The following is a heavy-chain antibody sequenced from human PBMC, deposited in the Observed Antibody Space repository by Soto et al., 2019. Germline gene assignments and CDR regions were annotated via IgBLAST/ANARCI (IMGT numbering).Heavy chain of an antibody. CDR1: GGSIRSGEYY. J-gene: IGHJ3*02. Sequence: SETLSLTSTVSGGSIRSGEYYWIWIRQPPGKGLEWIGYIYYNGSTYYTPTLKSRVTISVDTSKNQFSLKLSSVTAADTAVYYCARAPNMYGGYVGAFDTWGQRTIVTVSS. V-gene: IGHV4-30-4*01. CDR2: IYYNGST. D-gene: IGHD5-12*01. CDR3: ARAPNMYGGYVGAFDT.